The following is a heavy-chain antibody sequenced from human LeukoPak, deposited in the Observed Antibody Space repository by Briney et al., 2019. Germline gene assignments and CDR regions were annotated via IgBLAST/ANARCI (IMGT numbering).Heavy chain of an antibody. CDR2: ISAYNGNT. CDR1: GYTFTSYG. J-gene: IGHJ4*02. Sequence: ASVKVSCKASGYTFTSYGISWVRQAPGQGLEWMVWISAYNGNTNYAQKLQGRVTMTTDTSTSTAYMELRSLRSDDTAVYYCARGAQGAAADGVDYWGQGTLVTVSS. D-gene: IGHD6-13*01. V-gene: IGHV1-18*01. CDR3: ARGAQGAAADGVDY.